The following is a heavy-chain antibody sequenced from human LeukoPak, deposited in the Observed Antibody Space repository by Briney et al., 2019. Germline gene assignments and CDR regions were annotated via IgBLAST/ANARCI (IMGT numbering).Heavy chain of an antibody. Sequence: PSETLSLTCTVSGGSISSYYWSWIRQPPGEGLEWIGYIYYSGSSNYNPSLKSRVTISVDTSKNQFSLKLSSVTAADTAVYYCARDAAMVSFDYWGQGTLVTVSS. CDR3: ARDAAMVSFDY. CDR2: IYYSGSS. D-gene: IGHD5-18*01. CDR1: GGSISSYY. J-gene: IGHJ4*02. V-gene: IGHV4-59*01.